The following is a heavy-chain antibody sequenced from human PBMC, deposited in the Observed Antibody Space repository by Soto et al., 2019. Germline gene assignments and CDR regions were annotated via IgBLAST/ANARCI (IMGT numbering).Heavy chain of an antibody. Sequence: QVQLQESGPGLVKPSQTLSLTCTVSGGSISSGGYYWSWIRQHPGKGLEWIGYIYYRGSTYYNPPLKGRVTISVDTSKHQFPLKLSSVTSADTAGYYCAGTPSAWGQGTLVTVSS. J-gene: IGHJ5*02. V-gene: IGHV4-31*03. CDR1: GGSISSGGYY. CDR2: IYYRGST. CDR3: AGTPSA.